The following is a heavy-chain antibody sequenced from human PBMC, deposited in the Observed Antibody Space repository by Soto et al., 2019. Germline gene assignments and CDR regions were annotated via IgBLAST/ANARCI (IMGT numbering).Heavy chain of an antibody. CDR1: GYTFTSYY. Sequence: ASVKVSCKASGYTFTSYYMHWVRQAPGQGLEWMGIFNPSGGSTSYAQKFQGRVTMTRDTSTSTVYMELSSLRSEDTAVYYCARGGYYYDSSGSHDAFDIWGQGTMVTVS. D-gene: IGHD3-22*01. CDR2: FNPSGGST. J-gene: IGHJ3*02. CDR3: ARGGYYYDSSGSHDAFDI. V-gene: IGHV1-46*01.